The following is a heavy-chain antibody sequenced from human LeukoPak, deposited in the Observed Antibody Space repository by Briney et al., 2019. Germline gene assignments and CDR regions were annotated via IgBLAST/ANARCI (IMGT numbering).Heavy chain of an antibody. V-gene: IGHV1-69*04. CDR1: GGTFSSYA. CDR3: AGSPRPQYGSGSFVLFVFDP. D-gene: IGHD3-10*01. CDR2: IIPILGIA. Sequence: GASVKVSCKASGGTFSSYAISWVRQAPGQGLEWMGRIIPILGIANYAQKFQGRVTITADKSTSTAYMELSSLRSEDTAVYYCAGSPRPQYGSGSFVLFVFDPWGQGTLVTVSS. J-gene: IGHJ5*02.